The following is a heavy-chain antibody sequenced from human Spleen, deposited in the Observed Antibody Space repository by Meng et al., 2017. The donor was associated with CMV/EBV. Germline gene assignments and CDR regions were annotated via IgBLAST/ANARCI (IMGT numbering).Heavy chain of an antibody. CDR3: ATPLRDWYSPFDS. V-gene: IGHV1-69*02. J-gene: IGHJ4*02. D-gene: IGHD2-21*02. Sequence: KSSGGSLNNYIFSWVRQAPGQGPEWMGGIMPIVGITNYAQRFQGRITITVDKSTSTAYLEVTRLRIDDTAVYYCATPLRDWYSPFDSWGQGTLVTVSS. CDR2: IMPIVGIT. CDR1: GGSLNNYI.